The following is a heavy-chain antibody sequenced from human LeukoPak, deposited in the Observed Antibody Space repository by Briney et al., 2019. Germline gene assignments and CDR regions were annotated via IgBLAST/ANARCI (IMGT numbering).Heavy chain of an antibody. V-gene: IGHV1-2*02. D-gene: IGHD3-16*01. CDR2: IDPNSGGT. CDR1: GYTFTGYY. J-gene: IGHJ4*02. Sequence: ASVKVSCKASGYTFTGYYMHWVRQAPGQGLEWMGWIDPNSGGTNYAQKFQGRVTMTRDTSISTAYMELSRLRSDDTAVYYCASLVWSRYDYFDYWGQGTLVTVSS. CDR3: ASLVWSRYDYFDY.